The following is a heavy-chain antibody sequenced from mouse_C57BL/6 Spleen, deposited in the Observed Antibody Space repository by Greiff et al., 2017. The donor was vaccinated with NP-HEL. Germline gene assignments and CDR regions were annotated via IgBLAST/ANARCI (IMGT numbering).Heavy chain of an antibody. CDR1: GFTFSDYG. J-gene: IGHJ4*01. D-gene: IGHD2-5*01. CDR2: ISSGSSTI. CDR3: ARRGTYYSNYGAMDY. V-gene: IGHV5-17*01. Sequence: EVQVVESGGGLVKPGGSLKLSCAASGFTFSDYGMHWVRQAPEKGLEWVAYISSGSSTIYYADTVKGRFTISRDNAKNTLFLQMTSLRSEDTAMYYCARRGTYYSNYGAMDYWGQGTSVTVSA.